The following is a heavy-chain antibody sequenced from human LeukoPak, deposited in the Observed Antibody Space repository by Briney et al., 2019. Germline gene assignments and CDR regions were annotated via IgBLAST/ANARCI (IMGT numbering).Heavy chain of an antibody. Sequence: ASVKVSCKVSGYTLTELSMHWVRQAPGKGLEWMGGFDPEDGETIYAQKFQGRVTMTEDTSTDTAYMELSSLRSDDTAVYYCARDSDVLRFLEWLSAGGYNYYYGMDVWGQGTTVTVSS. J-gene: IGHJ6*02. CDR1: GYTLTELS. CDR2: FDPEDGET. D-gene: IGHD3-3*01. CDR3: ARDSDVLRFLEWLSAGGYNYYYGMDV. V-gene: IGHV1-24*01.